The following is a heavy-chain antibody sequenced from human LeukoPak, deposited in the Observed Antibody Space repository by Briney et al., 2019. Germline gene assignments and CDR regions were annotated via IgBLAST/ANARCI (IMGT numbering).Heavy chain of an antibody. J-gene: IGHJ3*02. CDR3: ARVRRGGPRPYDAFDI. D-gene: IGHD2-15*01. CDR2: ISYDGSNK. V-gene: IGHV3-30*03. Sequence: PGGSLRLSCAASGFTFSSYGMHWVRQAPGKGLEWVAVISYDGSNKYYADSVKGRFTISRDNSKNTLYLQMNSLRAEDTAVYYCARVRRGGPRPYDAFDIWGQGTMVTVSS. CDR1: GFTFSSYG.